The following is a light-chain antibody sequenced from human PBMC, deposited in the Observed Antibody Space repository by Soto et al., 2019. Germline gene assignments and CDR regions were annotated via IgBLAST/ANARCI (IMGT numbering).Light chain of an antibody. J-gene: IGKJ1*01. CDR2: AAS. CDR1: QSVVSEY. V-gene: IGKV3-20*01. Sequence: IVLTQSPGTLSLSPGERATLFCRASQSVVSEYLAWYQQKPGQAPRLLIYAASSRATGIPDRFSGSGSGTDFALTISRLEPEDFAVYYCQQYGAPPVFGQGTKVDIK. CDR3: QQYGAPPV.